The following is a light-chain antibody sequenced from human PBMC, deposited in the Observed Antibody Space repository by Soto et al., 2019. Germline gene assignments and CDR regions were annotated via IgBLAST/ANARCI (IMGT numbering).Light chain of an antibody. Sequence: DIQMTQSPSTLSASVGDVVTITCRASQSIGSWLAWYQQKPGKAPQLLIYKATNLQSGVPSRFSGSGSGTDFSLTISSLQPVDSATYFCQQYNDFQYTFGPGTKLEI. V-gene: IGKV1-5*03. J-gene: IGKJ2*01. CDR1: QSIGSW. CDR2: KAT. CDR3: QQYNDFQYT.